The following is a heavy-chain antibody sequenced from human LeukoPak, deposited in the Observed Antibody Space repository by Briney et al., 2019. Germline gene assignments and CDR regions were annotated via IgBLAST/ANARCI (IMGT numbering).Heavy chain of an antibody. V-gene: IGHV4-39*01. CDR2: IYYSGST. Sequence: SETLSLTCTVSGGSISSSSYYWGWIRQPPGKGLEWIGSIYYSGSTYYNPSLKSRVTISVDTSKNQFSLKLSSVTAADTAVYYCARHRGVGDYGLVSALDPWGQGTLVTVSS. CDR1: GGSISSSSYY. D-gene: IGHD5/OR15-5a*01. J-gene: IGHJ5*02. CDR3: ARHRGVGDYGLVSALDP.